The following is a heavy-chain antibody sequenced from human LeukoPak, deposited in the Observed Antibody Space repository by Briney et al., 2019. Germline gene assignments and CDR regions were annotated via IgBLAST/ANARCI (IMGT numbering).Heavy chain of an antibody. J-gene: IGHJ4*02. CDR1: GFTFSSYW. D-gene: IGHD6-13*01. CDR2: INSEGSST. Sequence: GGPLRLSCAASGFTFSSYWMHWVRQAPGKGLVWVSRINSEGSSTTYADSVKGRFTISRDNAKNTLYLQMNSLRAEDTAVYYCASFPRLIDDYSSWYSGYWGQGTLVTVSS. CDR3: ASFPRLIDDYSSWYSGY. V-gene: IGHV3-74*01.